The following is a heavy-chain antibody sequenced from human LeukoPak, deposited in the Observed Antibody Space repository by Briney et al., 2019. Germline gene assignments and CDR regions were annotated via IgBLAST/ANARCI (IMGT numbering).Heavy chain of an antibody. CDR3: ARRLGTTEDFDY. D-gene: IGHD1-7*01. Sequence: GESLQISCQVSEYSSTDYWIGWVRQMPGKGLEWMGIIYPADSDTKYSPSFQGQVTISADKSISTAYLQWSSLKASDTAMYYCARRLGTTEDFDYWGQGTLVTVSS. V-gene: IGHV5-51*01. J-gene: IGHJ4*02. CDR2: IYPADSDT. CDR1: EYSSTDYW.